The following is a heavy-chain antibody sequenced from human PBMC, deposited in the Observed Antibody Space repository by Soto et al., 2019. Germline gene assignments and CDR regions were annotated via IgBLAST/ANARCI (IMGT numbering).Heavy chain of an antibody. V-gene: IGHV1-18*04. CDR3: SSDRNSGSYSSTGRFDY. CDR2: ISAYNGNT. CDR1: GYTFTSYG. J-gene: IGHJ4*02. D-gene: IGHD6-13*01. Sequence: QVQLVQSGAEVKKPGASVKVSCKASGYTFTSYGISWVRQAPGQGLEWMGWISAYNGNTNYAQKLQGRVNMTTDTSTSTAYMELWRLRSDDTAVYYCSSDRNSGSYSSTGRFDYWGQGTLVTVS.